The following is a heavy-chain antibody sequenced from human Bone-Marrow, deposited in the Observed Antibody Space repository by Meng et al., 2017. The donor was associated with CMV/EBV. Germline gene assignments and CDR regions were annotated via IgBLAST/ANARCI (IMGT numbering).Heavy chain of an antibody. CDR2: ISGTSSYI. V-gene: IGHV3-21*01. Sequence: GESLKISCAASGFTVSSYSMNWVRQAPGKGLEWVSSISGTSSYIYYADSVKGRFTISRDNAKNSLYLQMNSLRAEDTAVYYCASYDFWSGYDYWGQGTLVTVSS. J-gene: IGHJ4*02. CDR3: ASYDFWSGYDY. CDR1: GFTVSSYS. D-gene: IGHD3-3*01.